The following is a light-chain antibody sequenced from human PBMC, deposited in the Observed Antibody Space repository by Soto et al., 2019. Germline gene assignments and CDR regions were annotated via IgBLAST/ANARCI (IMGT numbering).Light chain of an antibody. CDR3: QQYSSYPIYT. CDR2: KAS. Sequence: DIQLTQSPSTLSASVGDRVTITCRASQSISSWLAWYQQKPGKAPNLLIYKASTLESGVPSRFSGSGSGTEFTLTISSLQPDDFATYYCQQYSSYPIYTFGQGTKLEI. V-gene: IGKV1-5*03. J-gene: IGKJ2*01. CDR1: QSISSW.